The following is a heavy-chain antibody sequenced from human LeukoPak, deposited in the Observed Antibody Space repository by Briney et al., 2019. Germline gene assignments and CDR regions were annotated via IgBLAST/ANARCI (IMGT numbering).Heavy chain of an antibody. CDR1: GFTFSSSA. V-gene: IGHV3-23*01. Sequence: GGSLRLSCAASGFTFSSSAMSWVRQAPGKGLEWVSAISNNGGYTYYADSVQGRFTISGDNSKSTLCLQMNSLRAEDTAVYYCAKQLGYCSDGSCYFPYWGQGTLVTVSS. CDR2: ISNNGGYT. J-gene: IGHJ4*02. D-gene: IGHD2-15*01. CDR3: AKQLGYCSDGSCYFPY.